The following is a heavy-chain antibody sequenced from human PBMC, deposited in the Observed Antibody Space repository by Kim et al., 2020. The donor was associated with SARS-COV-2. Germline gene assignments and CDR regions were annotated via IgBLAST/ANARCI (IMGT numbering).Heavy chain of an antibody. CDR3: ARDPSFRDYGCDY. V-gene: IGHV1-18*01. Sequence: YAQKLQGRVTMTTDTSTSTAYMELRSLRSDDTAVYYCARDPSFRDYGCDYWGQGTLVTVSS. J-gene: IGHJ4*02. D-gene: IGHD3-10*01.